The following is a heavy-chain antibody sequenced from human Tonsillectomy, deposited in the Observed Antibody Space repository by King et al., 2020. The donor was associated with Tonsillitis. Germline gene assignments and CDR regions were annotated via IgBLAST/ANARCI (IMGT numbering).Heavy chain of an antibody. CDR3: GKEVQWGVNAVDI. V-gene: IGHV3-30*18. J-gene: IGHJ3*02. CDR2: IGDNGRKK. D-gene: IGHD6-19*01. CDR1: GFTFSNYG. Sequence: VQLVESGGGVVQPGRSLRLSCAASGFTFSNYGMHWVRQAPGKGLEWVAVIGDNGRKKEYADSVKGRFTISRDNSKNTVFLQMNSLRAEDTAVYYCGKEVQWGVNAVDIWRQGTTVTVSS.